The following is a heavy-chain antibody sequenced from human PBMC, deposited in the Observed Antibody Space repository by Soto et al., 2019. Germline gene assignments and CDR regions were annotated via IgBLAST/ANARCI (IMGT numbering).Heavy chain of an antibody. V-gene: IGHV1-69*13. CDR3: ACGGARSGAYYYYGMDV. Sequence: GASVKVSCKASGGTFSSYAISWVRQAPGQGLEWMGGIIPIFGTANYAQKFQGRVTITADESMSTAYMELSSLRSEDTAVYYCACGGARSGAYYYYGMDVWGQGTTVTVSS. CDR2: IIPIFGTA. CDR1: GGTFSSYA. D-gene: IGHD1-26*01. J-gene: IGHJ6*02.